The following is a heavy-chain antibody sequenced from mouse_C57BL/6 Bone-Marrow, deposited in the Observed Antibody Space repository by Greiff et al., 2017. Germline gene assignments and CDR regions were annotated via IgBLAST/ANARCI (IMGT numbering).Heavy chain of an antibody. V-gene: IGHV1-47*01. Sequence: QVQLQQSGAELVKPGASVKMSCKASGYTFTTYPIEWMKQNHGKSLEWIGNFHPYNDDTKYNEKFKGKATLTVEKSSSTVYLGLSRLTSGDSAVYYCARVNCYGSSWTYIDYWGQGTTLTVSS. D-gene: IGHD1-1*01. J-gene: IGHJ2*01. CDR2: FHPYNDDT. CDR1: GYTFTTYP. CDR3: ARVNCYGSSWTYIDY.